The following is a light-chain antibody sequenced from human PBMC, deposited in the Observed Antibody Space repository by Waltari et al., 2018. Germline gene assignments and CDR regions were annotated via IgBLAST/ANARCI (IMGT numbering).Light chain of an antibody. CDR1: QSVSSY. CDR2: DAS. CDR3: QQRSNWPPT. J-gene: IGKJ4*01. V-gene: IGKV3-11*01. Sequence: EIVLTQSPATLSLSPGARATLSCRASQSVSSYLAWYQQKPGQAPRLLIYDASNRATGIPARFRGSGSGTDFTLTISSLEPEDFAVYYCQQRSNWPPTFGGGTKVEIK.